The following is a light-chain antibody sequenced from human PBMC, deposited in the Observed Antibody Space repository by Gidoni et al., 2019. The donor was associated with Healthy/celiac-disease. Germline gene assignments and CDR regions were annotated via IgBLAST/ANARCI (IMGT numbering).Light chain of an antibody. J-gene: IGKJ4*01. CDR1: QSISSY. CDR2: AAS. V-gene: IGKV1-39*01. Sequence: IQMTQSPSSLSASVGDRVTITCRASQSISSYLNWYQQKPGKAPKLLIYAASSLQSGVPSRFSVSGSGTDFTLTISSLQPEDFATYYCQQSYSTLLTFGGGTKVEIK. CDR3: QQSYSTLLT.